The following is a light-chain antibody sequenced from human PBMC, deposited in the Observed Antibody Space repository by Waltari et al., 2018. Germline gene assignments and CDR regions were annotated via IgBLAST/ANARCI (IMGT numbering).Light chain of an antibody. Sequence: EIVLTQSPGTLSLSPGERATLSCRASQSVSSSYLAWYQQKPGQAPRVLIHGASNRATGIPDRFSGRGSGTDFTLTISSLEPEDFAVYYCQQYGSSPWTFGQGTKVEIK. J-gene: IGKJ1*01. CDR1: QSVSSSY. CDR2: GAS. CDR3: QQYGSSPWT. V-gene: IGKV3-20*01.